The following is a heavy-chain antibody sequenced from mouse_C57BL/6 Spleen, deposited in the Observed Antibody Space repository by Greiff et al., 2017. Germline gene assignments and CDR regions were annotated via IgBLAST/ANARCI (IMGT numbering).Heavy chain of an antibody. CDR3: ARRAQATGAMDY. Sequence: DVMLVESGGGLVQPGGSLKLSCAASGFTFSDYYMYWVRQTPEKRLEWVAYISNGGGSTYYPDTVKGRFTISRDNAKNTLYLQMSRLKSEDTAMYYCARRAQATGAMDYWGQGTSVTVSS. J-gene: IGHJ4*01. V-gene: IGHV5-12*01. D-gene: IGHD3-2*02. CDR2: ISNGGGST. CDR1: GFTFSDYY.